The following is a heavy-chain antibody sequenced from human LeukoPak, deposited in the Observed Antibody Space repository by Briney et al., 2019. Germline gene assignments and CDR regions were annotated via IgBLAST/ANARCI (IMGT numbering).Heavy chain of an antibody. V-gene: IGHV1-2*02. Sequence: ASVKVSCTASGYSFTDYYMNWVRLAPGQGLEWMGWINPNSGGTNYAHKLQHRVTVTRDTSISTAYMELSLLRSDDTAVYYCARGDYYGSGKVVAAWGQGTLVTVSS. CDR3: ARGDYYGSGKVVAA. J-gene: IGHJ5*02. CDR1: GYSFTDYY. CDR2: INPNSGGT. D-gene: IGHD3-10*01.